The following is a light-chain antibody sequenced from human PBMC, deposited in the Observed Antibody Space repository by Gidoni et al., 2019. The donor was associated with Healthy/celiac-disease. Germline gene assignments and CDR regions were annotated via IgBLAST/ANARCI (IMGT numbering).Light chain of an antibody. J-gene: IGKJ5*01. Sequence: EIVLTQSPGTLSLSPGERATLSCRASQSVSSSYLAWYQQKPGQAPRLLIYGASSRATGIPDRFSRSGSGTDFTLTISRLEPEDFAVYYCQQYGRGTFXQXTRLEIK. CDR1: QSVSSSY. V-gene: IGKV3-20*01. CDR3: QQYGRGT. CDR2: GAS.